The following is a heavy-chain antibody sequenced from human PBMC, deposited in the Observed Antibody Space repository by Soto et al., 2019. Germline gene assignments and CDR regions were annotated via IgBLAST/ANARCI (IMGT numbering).Heavy chain of an antibody. CDR3: ARAPGDYYDSSGSLYFDY. CDR2: IYYSGNT. CDR1: GVSISSGGYY. V-gene: IGHV4-31*03. Sequence: PSGTLSLTSTVSGVSISSGGYYWSWIRQHPGKVLEWIGYIYYSGNTYYNPSLKSRVAISVDTSKNQFSLKLSSVTAADTAVYYCARAPGDYYDSSGSLYFDYWGQGTLVTAPQ. J-gene: IGHJ4*02. D-gene: IGHD3-22*01.